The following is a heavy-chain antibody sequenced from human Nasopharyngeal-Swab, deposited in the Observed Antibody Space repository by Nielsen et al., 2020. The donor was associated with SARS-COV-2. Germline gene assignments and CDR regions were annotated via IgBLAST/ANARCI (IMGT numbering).Heavy chain of an antibody. V-gene: IGHV1-3*01. Sequence: ASVKVSCKASGYTLSNYAMYWVRQAPGQRPEFMGWINAGKGNTIYSQRFQGRVRISRDTSANTVYMELNRLRSEDTAVYYCARGGYRYSSSIDYWGQGTLVTVSS. J-gene: IGHJ4*02. CDR3: ARGGYRYSSSIDY. CDR2: INAGKGNT. CDR1: GYTLSNYA. D-gene: IGHD6-13*01.